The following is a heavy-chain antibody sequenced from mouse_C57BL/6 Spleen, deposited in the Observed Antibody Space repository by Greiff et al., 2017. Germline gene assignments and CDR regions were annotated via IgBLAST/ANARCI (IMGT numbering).Heavy chain of an antibody. D-gene: IGHD2-3*01. V-gene: IGHV5-4*01. CDR3: ARDDGYRFDY. J-gene: IGHJ2*01. Sequence: EVKVVESGGGLVKPGGSLKLSCAASGFTFSSYAMSWVRQTPEKRLEWVATISDGGSYTYYPDNVKGRFTISRDNAKNNLYLQMSHLKSEDTAMYYCARDDGYRFDYWGQGTTLTVSS. CDR2: ISDGGSYT. CDR1: GFTFSSYA.